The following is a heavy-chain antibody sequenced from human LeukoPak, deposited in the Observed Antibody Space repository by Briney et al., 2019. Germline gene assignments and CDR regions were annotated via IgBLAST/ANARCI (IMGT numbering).Heavy chain of an antibody. CDR3: ARIILTGYFRWFDP. J-gene: IGHJ5*02. CDR2: INPNSGGT. V-gene: IGHV1-2*02. D-gene: IGHD3-9*01. Sequence: ASVKVSCKASGYTFTGYYMHWVRQAPGQGLEWMGWINPNSGGTNYAQKLQGRVTMTTDTSTSTAYMELRSLRSDDTAVYYCARIILTGYFRWFDPWGQGTLVTVSS. CDR1: GYTFTGYY.